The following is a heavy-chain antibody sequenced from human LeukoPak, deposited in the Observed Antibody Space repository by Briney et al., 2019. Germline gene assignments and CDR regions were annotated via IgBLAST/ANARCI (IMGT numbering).Heavy chain of an antibody. V-gene: IGHV4-59*01. CDR2: IHHSGGT. CDR1: GGSISSYY. Sequence: SETLSLTYTVSGGSISSYYWSWIRQPPGKGLEWIGHIHHSGGTNFNPSLKSRVTISLDTSKNQLPLKLTSVTAADTAIYFCARVGYSSGWYPFDHWGQGTLVTVSS. D-gene: IGHD6-19*01. J-gene: IGHJ4*02. CDR3: ARVGYSSGWYPFDH.